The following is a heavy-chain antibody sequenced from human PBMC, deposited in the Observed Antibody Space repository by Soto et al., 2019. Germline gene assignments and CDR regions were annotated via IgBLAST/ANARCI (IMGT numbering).Heavy chain of an antibody. J-gene: IGHJ3*02. CDR1: GFTFSNYG. V-gene: IGHV3-21*06. CDR3: ARVCGGSCYSDAFDI. Sequence: GGSLRLSCAASGFTFSNYGINWVRQAPGKGLEWVSSISSASSYIHYADSVKGRFTISRDNTKNSLYLQMNSLRAEDTAVYYCARVCGGSCYSDAFDIWGQGTMVTVSS. D-gene: IGHD2-15*01. CDR2: ISSASSYI.